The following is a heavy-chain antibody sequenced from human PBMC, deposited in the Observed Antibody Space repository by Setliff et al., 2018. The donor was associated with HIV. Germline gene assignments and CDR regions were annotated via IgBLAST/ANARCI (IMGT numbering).Heavy chain of an antibody. D-gene: IGHD3-16*01. J-gene: IGHJ4*02. CDR3: ARDLDYGDD. CDR1: GGSLSGHS. V-gene: IGHV3-7*01. CDR2: INQDGSEK. Sequence: ETLSLTCAVYGGSLSGHSWTWIRQPPGKGLEWVANINQDGSEKYYVDSVKGRFTISRDNAKNSLYLQMNSLRAEDTAVYYCARDLDYGDDWGQGTLVTVSS.